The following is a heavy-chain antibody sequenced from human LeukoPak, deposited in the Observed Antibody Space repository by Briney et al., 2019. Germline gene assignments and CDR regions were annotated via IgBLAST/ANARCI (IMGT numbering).Heavy chain of an antibody. V-gene: IGHV4-4*02. CDR3: ARGNYKFKYYYGSGRRLAYYMDV. J-gene: IGHJ6*03. Sequence: SGTLSLTCAVSGGSISSRNWWSWVRQPPGKGLEWIGEIYLTGSTNYNPSLKSRVTISVDKSKNQFSLKLSSVTAADTAVYYCARGNYKFKYYYGSGRRLAYYMDVWGKGTTVTVSS. CDR1: GGSISSRNW. CDR2: IYLTGST. D-gene: IGHD3-10*01.